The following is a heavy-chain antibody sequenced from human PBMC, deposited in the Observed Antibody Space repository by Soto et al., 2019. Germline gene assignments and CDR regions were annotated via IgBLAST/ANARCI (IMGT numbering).Heavy chain of an antibody. Sequence: QVQLVESGGGVVQPGKSLRLSCAASEFTFSVYAMHWVRQAPGQGLEWVAVISYNGSMRYYADSVKGRFTISRDNSKNTLYVQMNSLRAEDTAVYYCASDYSSNRSYYFDYWGQGTLVTVSS. D-gene: IGHD6-13*01. CDR2: ISYNGSMR. J-gene: IGHJ4*02. V-gene: IGHV3-30*04. CDR1: EFTFSVYA. CDR3: ASDYSSNRSYYFDY.